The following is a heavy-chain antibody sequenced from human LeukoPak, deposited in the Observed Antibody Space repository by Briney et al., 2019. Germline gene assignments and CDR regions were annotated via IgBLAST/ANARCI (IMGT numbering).Heavy chain of an antibody. CDR2: ISAYNGNT. D-gene: IGHD6-19*01. J-gene: IGHJ6*02. CDR3: ARDATSSGWYVGVFYYYYYGMDV. Sequence: GASVKVSCKASGYTFTSYYMHWVRQAPGQGLEWMGWISAYNGNTNYAQKLQGRVTMTTDTSTSTAYMELRSLRSDDTAVYYCARDATSSGWYVGVFYYYYYGMDVWGQGTTVTVSS. CDR1: GYTFTSYY. V-gene: IGHV1-18*04.